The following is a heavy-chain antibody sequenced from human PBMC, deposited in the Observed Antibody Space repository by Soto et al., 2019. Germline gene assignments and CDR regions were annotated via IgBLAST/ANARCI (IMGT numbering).Heavy chain of an antibody. D-gene: IGHD5-18*01. CDR3: ARDPLWGTAMLLWYVDL. J-gene: IGHJ2*01. CDR1: GFTFNNYA. V-gene: IGHV3-30-3*01. CDR2: ISYDGSNK. Sequence: QVQLVESGGGVVQPGRSLRLSCAASGFTFNNYAMHWVRQAPGKGLEWVALISYDGSNKYYADSVKGRFTISRDNSKKTLYLQMTSVRAEVTAVYYCARDPLWGTAMLLWYVDLWGRGNLVTVSS.